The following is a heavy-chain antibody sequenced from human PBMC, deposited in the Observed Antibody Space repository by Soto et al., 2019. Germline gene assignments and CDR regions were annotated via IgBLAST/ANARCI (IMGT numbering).Heavy chain of an antibody. CDR3: ARQTGCSGGSCYRNYYYYGMDV. CDR1: GYSLTSYW. J-gene: IGHJ6*01. V-gene: IGHV5-10-1*01. Sequence: GESLKISCKGSGYSLTSYWISWVRQMPGKGLEWMGRIDPSDSYTNYSPSFQGHVTISADTSISTAYLQWSSLKASDTAMYYCARQTGCSGGSCYRNYYYYGMDVWGQGTTVTVSS. CDR2: IDPSDSYT. D-gene: IGHD2-15*01.